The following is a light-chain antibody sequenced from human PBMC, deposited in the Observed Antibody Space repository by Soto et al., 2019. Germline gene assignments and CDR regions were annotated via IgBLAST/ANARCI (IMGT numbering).Light chain of an antibody. CDR3: QQFDSYPIT. V-gene: IGKV1-9*01. CDR2: AAS. Sequence: DIQLTQSPSFLSASVGDRVTITCRASQDTSNYLTWYHQKPGKTPNLLISAASTLQSGVPSRFSGTGSGTEFTLTISGLQPEDFATYYCQQFDSYPITFGQGTRLEI. CDR1: QDTSNY. J-gene: IGKJ5*01.